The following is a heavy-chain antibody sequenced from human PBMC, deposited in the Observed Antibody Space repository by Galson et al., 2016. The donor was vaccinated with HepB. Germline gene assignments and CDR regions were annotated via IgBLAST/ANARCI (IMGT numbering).Heavy chain of an antibody. Sequence: SLRLSCAASGFIFRTYGMHWVRQAPGKGLEWVAVIWYDGSRKYYADSVKGRFTISRDNSKNTLYLQMNSLRVEDTAIYYCAKIDSSAWYPRGVYWGRGTLVTVSS. CDR3: AKIDSSAWYPRGVY. D-gene: IGHD6-19*01. CDR1: GFIFRTYG. V-gene: IGHV3-33*06. CDR2: IWYDGSRK. J-gene: IGHJ4*02.